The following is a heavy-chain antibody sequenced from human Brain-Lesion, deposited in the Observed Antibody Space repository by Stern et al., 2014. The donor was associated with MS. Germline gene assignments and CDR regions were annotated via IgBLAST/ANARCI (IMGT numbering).Heavy chain of an antibody. CDR2: ISTTASTI. V-gene: IGHV3-11*01. CDR3: AISSSRYYFDS. D-gene: IGHD2-2*01. Sequence: VQLEESGGTLVKPGGSLRLSCAASGFLFSDYYMNWIRQAPGQGLEWVSYISTTASTIYYADSVKGRFTISRDNTKNSLFLQMSSLRAEDTAVYYCAISSSRYYFDSWGLGTLVTVSS. CDR1: GFLFSDYY. J-gene: IGHJ4*02.